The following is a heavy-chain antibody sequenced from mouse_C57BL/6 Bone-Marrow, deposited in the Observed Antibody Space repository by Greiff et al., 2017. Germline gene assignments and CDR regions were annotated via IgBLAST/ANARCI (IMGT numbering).Heavy chain of an antibody. J-gene: IGHJ4*01. D-gene: IGHD2-1*01. Sequence: QVQLQQSGAELVRPGTSVKMSCKASGYTFTNYWIGWAKQRPGHGLEWIGDIYPGGGYTNYNEKFKGKATLTADKSSSTAYMQVSSLTSADSAIYYWARAGGNYEYYYAMDYGGRGTSVTVSS. CDR2: IYPGGGYT. CDR3: ARAGGNYEYYYAMDY. CDR1: GYTFTNYW. V-gene: IGHV1-63*01.